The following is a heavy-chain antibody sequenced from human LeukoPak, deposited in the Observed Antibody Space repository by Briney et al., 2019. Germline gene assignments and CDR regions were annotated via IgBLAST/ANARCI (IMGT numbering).Heavy chain of an antibody. D-gene: IGHD3-10*01. Sequence: GGALRLSCSASGFTFSSYSMNWVRQAPGEGLGWVSYISSSSSTIYYADSVKGRFTISRDNAKNSPYLQMDSLRAEDTAVYYCARAGFTFSDYFGSFFDYWGQGTLVTVSS. J-gene: IGHJ4*02. V-gene: IGHV3-48*01. CDR2: ISSSSSTI. CDR1: GFTFSSYS. CDR3: ARAGFTFSDYFGSFFDY.